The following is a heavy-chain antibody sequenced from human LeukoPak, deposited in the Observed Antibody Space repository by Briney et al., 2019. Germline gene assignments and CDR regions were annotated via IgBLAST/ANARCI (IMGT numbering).Heavy chain of an antibody. CDR1: GGSFSGYY. D-gene: IGHD6-13*01. Sequence: SETLSLTCAVYGGSFSGYYWSWIRQPPGKGLEWIGEINHSGRTNYNPSLKSRVTISVDTSKNQFSLKVASVTAADTAVYYCARGRRIRILFTDNSRGGVDYWGQGTLVTVSS. CDR3: ARGRRIRILFTDNSRGGVDY. CDR2: INHSGRT. J-gene: IGHJ4*02. V-gene: IGHV4-34*01.